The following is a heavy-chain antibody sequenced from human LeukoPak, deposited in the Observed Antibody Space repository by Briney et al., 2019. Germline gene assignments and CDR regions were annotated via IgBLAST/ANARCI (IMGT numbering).Heavy chain of an antibody. J-gene: IGHJ4*02. CDR1: GFTFSSYA. D-gene: IGHD5-18*01. Sequence: GGSLRLSCAASGFTFSSYAMSWVRQAPGKGLEWVSAISGSGGSTYYADSVKGRFTISRDNSKNTLYLQMNSPRAEDTAVYFCAKDGGSYGYHMEGYYFDYWGQGTLVTVSS. CDR2: ISGSGGST. V-gene: IGHV3-23*01. CDR3: AKDGGSYGYHMEGYYFDY.